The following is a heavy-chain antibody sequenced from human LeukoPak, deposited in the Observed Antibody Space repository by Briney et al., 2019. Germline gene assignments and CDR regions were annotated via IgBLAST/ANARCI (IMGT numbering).Heavy chain of an antibody. CDR1: GFTFSSYA. CDR3: VRDRGTYRPIDY. CDR2: ISGSGGST. J-gene: IGHJ4*02. V-gene: IGHV3-23*01. Sequence: GGSLTLSCAASGFTFSSYAMSWVRQAPGKGLEWVSAISGSGGSTYYADSVKGRFTISRDNSKNTLYLQMNSLRAEDTAIYYCVRDRGTYRPIDYWGQGTLVTVSS. D-gene: IGHD1-26*01.